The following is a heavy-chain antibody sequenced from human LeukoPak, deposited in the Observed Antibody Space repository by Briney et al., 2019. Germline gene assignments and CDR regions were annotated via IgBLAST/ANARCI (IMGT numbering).Heavy chain of an antibody. D-gene: IGHD3-16*01. CDR2: INHSGST. CDR1: GGSFSGDY. J-gene: IGHJ5*02. V-gene: IGHV4-34*01. CDR3: ARGGDTAAVNSNWFDP. Sequence: SETLSLTCAVYGGSFSGDYWSWIRQPPGKGLEWIGEINHSGSTNYNPSLKSRVTISVDTSKNQFSLKLSSVTAADTAVYYCARGGDTAAVNSNWFDPWGQGTLVTVSS.